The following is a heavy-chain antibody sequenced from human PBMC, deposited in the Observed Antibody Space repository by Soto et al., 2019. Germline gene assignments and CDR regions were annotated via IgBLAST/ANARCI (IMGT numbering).Heavy chain of an antibody. Sequence: ASVKVSCKASGYTFASYAMHWVRQAPGQRLEWVGWINASNVYTRYSQKFQGRVTITRDTSASTAYMELSSLRSEDTAVYYCARGCITTSCYGDYYYYGMDVWGQGTTVTVSS. V-gene: IGHV1-3*01. CDR3: ARGCITTSCYGDYYYYGMDV. CDR1: GYTFASYA. J-gene: IGHJ6*02. CDR2: INASNVYT. D-gene: IGHD2-2*01.